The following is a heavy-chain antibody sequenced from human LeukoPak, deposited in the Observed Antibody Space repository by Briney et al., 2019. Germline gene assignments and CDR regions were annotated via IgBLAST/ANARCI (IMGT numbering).Heavy chain of an antibody. Sequence: GGSLRLSCAASGFTFSTYAMSWVRQAPGKGLEWVSALSGSGGSSYYADSVRGRFTISRDNSKKKLYLQMNSLRAEDTAVYYCAKERTSEGYFDYWGQGTLVTASS. CDR3: AKERTSEGYFDY. CDR2: LSGSGGSS. D-gene: IGHD1-1*01. V-gene: IGHV3-23*01. CDR1: GFTFSTYA. J-gene: IGHJ4*02.